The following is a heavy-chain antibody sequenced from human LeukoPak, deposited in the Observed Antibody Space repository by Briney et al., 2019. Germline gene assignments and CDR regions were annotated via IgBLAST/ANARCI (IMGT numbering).Heavy chain of an antibody. V-gene: IGHV1-2*02. CDR3: AREVQKYVFWSGYVY. CDR2: IKPNSGGT. Sequence: ASVKVSCKASGYTFTGYYMHWVRQAPGQGLEWMGWIKPNSGGTNYAQKFQGRVTMTRDTSISTAYMELSRLRSDDTAVYYCAREVQKYVFWSGYVYWGRGTLATVSS. CDR1: GYTFTGYY. D-gene: IGHD3-3*01. J-gene: IGHJ4*02.